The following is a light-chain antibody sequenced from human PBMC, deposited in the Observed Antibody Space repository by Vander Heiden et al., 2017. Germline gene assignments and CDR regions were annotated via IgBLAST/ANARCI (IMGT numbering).Light chain of an antibody. J-gene: IGKJ2*01. CDR2: DAS. V-gene: IGKV3-11*01. CDR1: QSVSSS. Sequence: ILLTQPPATLSLSPGEGATVSSRASQSVSSSLAWNQQKHGQAPRLLIYDASNRATGIPARFSGSGSGTDFTLTISSLEPEDYAVYYCQQRSNWPPPTFGQGTKVEIK. CDR3: QQRSNWPPPT.